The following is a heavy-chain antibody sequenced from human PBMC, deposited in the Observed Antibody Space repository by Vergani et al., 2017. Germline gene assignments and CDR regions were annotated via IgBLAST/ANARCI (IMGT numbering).Heavy chain of an antibody. CDR1: GGSISSGGYY. J-gene: IGHJ4*02. V-gene: IGHV4-31*03. CDR2: IYYSGST. CDR3: ARDQRGDYGDYGNFDY. Sequence: QVQLQESGLGLVKPSQTLSLTCTVSGGSISSGGYYWSWIRQHPGKGLEWIGYIYYSGSTYYNPSLKSRVTISVDTSKNQFSLKLSSVTAADTAVYYCARDQRGDYGDYGNFDYWGQGTLVTVSS. D-gene: IGHD4-17*01.